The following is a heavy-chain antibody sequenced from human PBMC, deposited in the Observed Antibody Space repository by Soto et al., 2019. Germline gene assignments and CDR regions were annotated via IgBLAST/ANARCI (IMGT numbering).Heavy chain of an antibody. D-gene: IGHD6-19*01. CDR2: ISYDGSNK. J-gene: IGHJ4*02. V-gene: IGHV3-30*04. Sequence: GGSLRLSCAASGFTFSSYAMHWVRQAPGKGLEWVAVISYDGSNKYYADSVKGRFTISRDNSKNTLYLQMNSLRAEDTAVYYCARDSEWLVDYWGQGTLVTVSS. CDR1: GFTFSSYA. CDR3: ARDSEWLVDY.